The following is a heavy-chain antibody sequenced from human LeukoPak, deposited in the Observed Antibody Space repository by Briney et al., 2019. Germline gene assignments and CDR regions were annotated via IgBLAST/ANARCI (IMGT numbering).Heavy chain of an antibody. Sequence: SETLSLTCTVSGGSISSSSYYWGWIRQPPGKGLEWIGSIYYSGSTYYNPSLKRRVTISVDTSKNQFSLKLSSVTAADTAVYYCARHSFGYCSSTSCYMPDYWGQGTLVTVSS. D-gene: IGHD2-2*03. CDR2: IYYSGST. J-gene: IGHJ4*02. CDR3: ARHSFGYCSSTSCYMPDY. V-gene: IGHV4-39*01. CDR1: GGSISSSSYY.